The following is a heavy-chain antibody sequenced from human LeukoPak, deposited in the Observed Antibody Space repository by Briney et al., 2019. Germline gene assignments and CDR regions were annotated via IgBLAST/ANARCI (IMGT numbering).Heavy chain of an antibody. D-gene: IGHD6-6*01. Sequence: SETLSLTCAVYGGSFSGYYWSWIRQPPGKGLEWIGEINHSGSTNYNPSLKSRVTISVDTSKNHFSLKLTSVTAADTAVYYCASQRSGSSRAFDYWGQGTLVTVSS. CDR3: ASQRSGSSRAFDY. V-gene: IGHV4-34*01. J-gene: IGHJ4*02. CDR2: INHSGST. CDR1: GGSFSGYY.